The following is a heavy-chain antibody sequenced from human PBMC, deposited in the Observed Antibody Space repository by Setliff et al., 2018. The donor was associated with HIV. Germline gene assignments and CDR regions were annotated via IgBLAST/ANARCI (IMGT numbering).Heavy chain of an antibody. J-gene: IGHJ6*03. CDR2: INHSGST. Sequence: KPSETLSLTCAVYGGYFSEYYWSWIRQSTGKGLEWIGEINHSGSTNYNQPLKRRATISVDTSKNPFSLRLNSVTAAYTAVYYCARGATLLPGYSDRWEYFYMDVWGKGTTVTVSS. CDR1: GGYFSEYY. D-gene: IGHD5-12*01. CDR3: ARGATLLPGYSDRWEYFYMDV. V-gene: IGHV4-34*01.